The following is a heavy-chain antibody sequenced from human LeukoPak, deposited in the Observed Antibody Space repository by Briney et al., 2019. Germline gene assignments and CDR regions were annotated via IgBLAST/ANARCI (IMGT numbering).Heavy chain of an antibody. Sequence: NSSETLSLTCTVSGGSISGYYWSWIRQPPGKGLEWIGEINHSGSTNYNPSLKSRVTISVDTSKNQFSLKLSSVTAADTAVYYCARAWFGYYYYMDVWGKGTTVTISS. V-gene: IGHV4-34*01. CDR3: ARAWFGYYYYMDV. CDR2: INHSGST. J-gene: IGHJ6*03. D-gene: IGHD3-10*01. CDR1: GGSISGYY.